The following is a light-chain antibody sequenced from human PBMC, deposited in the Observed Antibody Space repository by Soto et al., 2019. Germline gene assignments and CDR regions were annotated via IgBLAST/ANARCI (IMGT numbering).Light chain of an antibody. J-gene: IGKJ4*01. CDR2: DAS. CDR3: QQYDNLPS. Sequence: DIQMTQSPSSLSASVGDRATITCQASQDISNYLNWYRQKPGKAPKLLIYDASNLETGVPSRFSGSGSGTDFTFTISSLQPEDIATYYCQQYDNLPSFGGGTKVDIK. V-gene: IGKV1-33*01. CDR1: QDISNY.